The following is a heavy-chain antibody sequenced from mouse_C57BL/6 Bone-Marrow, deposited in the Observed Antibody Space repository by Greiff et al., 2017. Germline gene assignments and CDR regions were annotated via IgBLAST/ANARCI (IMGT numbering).Heavy chain of an antibody. CDR3: AENYDYDVYFDV. V-gene: IGHV1-20*01. D-gene: IGHD2-4*01. CDR1: GYSFTGYF. CDR2: INSYNGDT. Sequence: EVQLQQSGPELVKPGDSVKISCKASGYSFTGYFMNWVMQSHGKSLEWIGRINSYNGDTFYNQKFKGKATLTVDKSSSTAHMELRSLTSEDSAVYYCAENYDYDVYFDVWGTGTTVTVAS. J-gene: IGHJ1*03.